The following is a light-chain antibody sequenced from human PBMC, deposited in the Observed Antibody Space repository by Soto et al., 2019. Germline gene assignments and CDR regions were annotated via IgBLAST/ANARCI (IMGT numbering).Light chain of an antibody. CDR2: EVS. CDR1: SSDVGGYNY. Sequence: QSALTQPXSXSXXXXXXITXXCTGTSSDVGGYNYVSWYQQHPGKAPKLMIYEVSNRPSGVSNRFSGSKSGNTASLTISGLQAEDEADYYCSSYTSSSTLVFGGGTKVTVL. V-gene: IGLV2-14*01. CDR3: SSYTSSSTLV. J-gene: IGLJ2*01.